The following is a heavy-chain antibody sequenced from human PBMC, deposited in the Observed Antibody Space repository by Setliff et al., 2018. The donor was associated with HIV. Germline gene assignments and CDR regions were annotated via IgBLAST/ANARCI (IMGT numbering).Heavy chain of an antibody. CDR2: ISDSGGGT. D-gene: IGHD3-22*01. V-gene: IGHV3-23*01. CDR1: GFTFSTYA. CDR3: VRSLSGNSSTYYWAFDF. Sequence: GGSLRLSCAASGFTFSTYAMSWVRQAPGKGLEWVSVISDSGGGTYYADSVKGRFTVSRDNAKNSLWLQLDSLKVEDTALYFCVRSLSGNSSTYYWAFDFWGQGAPVTVSS. J-gene: IGHJ4*02.